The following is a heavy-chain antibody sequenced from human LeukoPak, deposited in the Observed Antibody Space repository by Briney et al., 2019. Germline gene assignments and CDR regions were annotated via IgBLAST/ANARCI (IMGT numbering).Heavy chain of an antibody. CDR1: GGSFSGYS. CDR2: INHSGST. Sequence: SETLSLTCAVYGGSFSGYSWSCIRQPPGKGLEWIGEINHSGSTNYNQSLKSRVTISVDTSKNQFSLKLSSVTAADTAVYYCARGPLRYYDSSGYFPNYYYYYYIDVWGKGTTVTVSS. V-gene: IGHV4-34*01. D-gene: IGHD3-22*01. CDR3: ARGPLRYYDSSGYFPNYYYYYYIDV. J-gene: IGHJ6*03.